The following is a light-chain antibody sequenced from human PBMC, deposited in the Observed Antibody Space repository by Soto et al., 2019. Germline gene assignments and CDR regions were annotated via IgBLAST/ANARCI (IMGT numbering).Light chain of an antibody. CDR2: DTT. CDR1: QSVSSSY. Sequence: EFVLTPSPDTLSLSPGERASISCRASQSVSSSYLAWYQQRPGQAPRLLIYDTTSRAAGIPDRFSGGGSGSDFTLTISRLEPEDFAVYYCQHYGGSPPSYTLGQGTKLEIK. V-gene: IGKV3-20*01. CDR3: QHYGGSPPSYT. J-gene: IGKJ2*01.